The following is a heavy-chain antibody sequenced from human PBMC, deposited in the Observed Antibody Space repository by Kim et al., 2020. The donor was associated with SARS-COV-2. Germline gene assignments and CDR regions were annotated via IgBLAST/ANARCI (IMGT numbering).Heavy chain of an antibody. CDR2: INTNTGNP. CDR3: ARGWEGGSYSSYYYYGMDV. V-gene: IGHV7-4-1*02. Sequence: ASVKVSCKASGYTFISYAMNGVRQAPGQGLEWMGWINTNTGNPTSAQGFTGRFVFSLDTSVSTAYLQISSLKAEDTAVYYCARGWEGGSYSSYYYYGMDVWGQGTTVTVSS. CDR1: GYTFISYA. D-gene: IGHD1-26*01. J-gene: IGHJ6*02.